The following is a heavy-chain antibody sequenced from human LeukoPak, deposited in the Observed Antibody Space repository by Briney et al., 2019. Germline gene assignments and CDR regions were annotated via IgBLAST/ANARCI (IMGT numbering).Heavy chain of an antibody. D-gene: IGHD3-3*01. V-gene: IGHV3-23*01. J-gene: IGHJ6*02. CDR3: ASRNRFLEWLYYYYGMDV. CDR1: GFTFSSYA. CDR2: ISGSGGST. Sequence: PGGSLRLSCAASGFTFSSYAMSWVRQAPGKGLEWVSAISGSGGSTYYADSVKGRFTISRDNSKNTLYLQMNSLRAEDTAAYYCASRNRFLEWLYYYYGMDVWGQGTTVTVSS.